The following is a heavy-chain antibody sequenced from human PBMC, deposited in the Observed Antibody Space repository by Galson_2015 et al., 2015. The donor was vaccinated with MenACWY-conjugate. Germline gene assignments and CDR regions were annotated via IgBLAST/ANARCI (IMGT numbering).Heavy chain of an antibody. D-gene: IGHD3-16*01. Sequence: SVKVSCKASGYTFTSYGISWVRQAPGQGLEWMGWIRAYNGNTYYVQNLQGRVTMTTDTSTTTAYMELRSLRSDDTAVYYCARRGTDYHYYYMDVSGTGTPVAASS. V-gene: IGHV1-18*01. CDR1: GYTFTSYG. CDR3: ARRGTDYHYYYMDV. CDR2: IRAYNGNT. J-gene: IGHJ6*03.